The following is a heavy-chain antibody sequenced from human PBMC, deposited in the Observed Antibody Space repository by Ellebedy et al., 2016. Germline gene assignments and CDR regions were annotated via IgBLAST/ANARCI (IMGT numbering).Heavy chain of an antibody. CDR3: VAGGGDDAFDV. J-gene: IGHJ3*01. V-gene: IGHV4-59*12. CDR2: IYYSGST. CDR1: GGSISSYY. D-gene: IGHD4-17*01. Sequence: SETLSLTCTVSGGSISSYYWNWIRQPPGKGLEWIGYIYYSGSTNYNPSLKSRVTISVDTSKNQFSLSLSSVTAADTAVYYCVAGGGDDAFDVWGQGTKVTVSS.